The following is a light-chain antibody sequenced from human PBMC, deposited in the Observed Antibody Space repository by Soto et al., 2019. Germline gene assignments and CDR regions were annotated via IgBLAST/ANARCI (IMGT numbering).Light chain of an antibody. J-gene: IGKJ4*01. CDR3: QQYDNWPLT. CDR2: KAS. Sequence: DIQMTQSPSTLSASVRDRVTITCRASQTISTWLAWYQQKPGKAPKLLIYKASTLKSGVPSRFSGSGSGTEFTLTISSLQSEDFAVYYCQQYDNWPLTFGGGTKVDI. CDR1: QTISTW. V-gene: IGKV1-5*03.